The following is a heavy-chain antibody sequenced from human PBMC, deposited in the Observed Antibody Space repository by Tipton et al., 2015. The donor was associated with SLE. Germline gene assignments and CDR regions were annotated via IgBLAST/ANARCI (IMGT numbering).Heavy chain of an antibody. V-gene: IGHV4-59*11. CDR2: IYYSGST. CDR3: ARLGRFLNHYYADV. D-gene: IGHD1-14*01. J-gene: IGHJ6*03. Sequence: TLSLTCTVSGASISSHYWSWIRQPPGKGLEWIGYIYYSGSTYYNPSLKSRVTISVDTSKNQFSLKLSSVTAADTAVYYCARLGRFLNHYYADVWGEGTAVTVSS. CDR1: GASISSHY.